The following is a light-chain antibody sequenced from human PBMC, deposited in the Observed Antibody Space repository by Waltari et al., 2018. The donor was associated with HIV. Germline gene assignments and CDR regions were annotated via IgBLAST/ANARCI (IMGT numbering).Light chain of an antibody. J-gene: IGKJ4*01. CDR2: GAS. V-gene: IGKV3-15*01. Sequence: EIVITQSPATLSVSPEERATLSSRASQSVSSNLAWYQQKAGQAPRLLIYGASTRATGIPARFSGSGSGTEFTLTISSLQSEDFAVYYCQQYNNWPPLTFGGGTKVEIK. CDR3: QQYNNWPPLT. CDR1: QSVSSN.